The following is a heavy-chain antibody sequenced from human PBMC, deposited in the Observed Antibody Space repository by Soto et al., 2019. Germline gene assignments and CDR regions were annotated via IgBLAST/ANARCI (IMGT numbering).Heavy chain of an antibody. D-gene: IGHD2-8*01. CDR1: GYTFTSYG. J-gene: IGHJ5*02. CDR2: ISAYNGNT. Sequence: ASVKVSCKASGYTFTSYGISWVRQAPGQGLEWMGWISAYNGNTNYAQKLQGRVTMTTDTSTSTAYMELRSLRSDDTAVYYCATLGYCTNGVCYKGQNWFDPWGQGTLVTVSS. V-gene: IGHV1-18*01. CDR3: ATLGYCTNGVCYKGQNWFDP.